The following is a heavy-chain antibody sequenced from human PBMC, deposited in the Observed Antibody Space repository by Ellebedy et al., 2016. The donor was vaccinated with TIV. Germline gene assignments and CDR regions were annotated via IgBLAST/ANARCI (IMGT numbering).Heavy chain of an antibody. Sequence: ASVKVSCXASGYTFTGYYMHWVRQAPGQGLEWMGWINPNSGGTNYAQKFQGRVTMTRNTSISTAYMELSRLRSDDTAVYYCARTGVGVLWFGELLFGDYYYGMDVWGQGTTVTVSS. D-gene: IGHD3-10*01. V-gene: IGHV1-2*02. CDR3: ARTGVGVLWFGELLFGDYYYGMDV. CDR1: GYTFTGYY. CDR2: INPNSGGT. J-gene: IGHJ6*02.